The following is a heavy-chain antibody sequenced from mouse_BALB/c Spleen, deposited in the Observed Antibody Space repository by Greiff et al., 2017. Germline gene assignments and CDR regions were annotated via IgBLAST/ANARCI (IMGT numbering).Heavy chain of an antibody. Sequence: EVQLVESGGGLVQPGGSRKLSCAASGFTFSSFGMHWVRQAPEKGLEWVAYISSGSSTIYYADTVKGRFTISRDNPKNTLFLQMTSLRSEDTAMYYCARKGYGNSYGMDYWGQGTSVTVSS. CDR1: GFTFSSFG. CDR3: ARKGYGNSYGMDY. D-gene: IGHD2-1*01. V-gene: IGHV5-17*02. CDR2: ISSGSSTI. J-gene: IGHJ4*01.